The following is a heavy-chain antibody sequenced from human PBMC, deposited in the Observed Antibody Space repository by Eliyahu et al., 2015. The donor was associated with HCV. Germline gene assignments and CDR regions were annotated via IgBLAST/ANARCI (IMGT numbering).Heavy chain of an antibody. CDR3: ARIASLYDLPDY. V-gene: IGHV2-70*04. Sequence: QVTLKESGPALVKPTQTLTLTCTFSGFSLSTSGMRVSWIRQPPGKALEWLARIDWDDDKFYSTSLKTRLTISKDTSKNQVVLTMTNMDPVDTATYYCARIASLYDLPDYWGQGTLVTVSS. CDR2: IDWDDDK. J-gene: IGHJ4*02. CDR1: GFSLSTSGMR. D-gene: IGHD2-8*01.